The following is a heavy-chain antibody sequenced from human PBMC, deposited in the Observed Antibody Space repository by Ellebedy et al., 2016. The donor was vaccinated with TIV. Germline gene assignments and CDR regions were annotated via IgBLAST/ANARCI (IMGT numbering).Heavy chain of an antibody. J-gene: IGHJ4*02. CDR2: IYFSGST. CDR1: GGSISSSSYY. D-gene: IGHD3-22*01. CDR3: ARHASYYDSSGYSGYYFDY. Sequence: MPSETLSLTCTVSGGSISSSSYYWGWIRQPPGKGLDWIGSIYFSGSTYYNPSLKSRVSTSVDPSNNQFSLTLISVTAADTAVYYCARHASYYDSSGYSGYYFDYWGQGTLVTVSS. V-gene: IGHV4-39*01.